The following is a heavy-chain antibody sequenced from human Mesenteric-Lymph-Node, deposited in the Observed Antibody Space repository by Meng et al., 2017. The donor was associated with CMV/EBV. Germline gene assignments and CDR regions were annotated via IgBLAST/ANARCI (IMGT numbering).Heavy chain of an antibody. J-gene: IGHJ4*02. CDR2: MRFDGTNK. V-gene: IGHV3-30*02. D-gene: IGHD2-8*02. CDR1: GFTFSSYG. CDR3: ATGGGADY. Sequence: GGSLRLSCAVSGFTFSSYGMDWVRQAPGKGLEWAAFMRFDGTNKYYADSVKGRFTISRDNSKNTLYLQMNSLTAEDTAVYYCATGGGADYWGQGTLVTVSS.